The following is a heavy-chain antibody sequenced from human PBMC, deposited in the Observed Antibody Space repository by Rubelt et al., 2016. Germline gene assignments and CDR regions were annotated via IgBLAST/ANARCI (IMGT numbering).Heavy chain of an antibody. CDR1: GYTFTSYY. V-gene: IGHV1-46*01. CDR2: INPSGGST. D-gene: IGHD4-17*01. J-gene: IGHJ4*02. Sequence: QVQLVQSGAEVKKPGASVKVSCKASGYTFTSYYMHWVRQAPGQGLEWMGIINPSGGSTSYARRFRGRVTMTRDTSTSTVYMELSSRRSEDTAVYYCARAASTVTTLLDLGYWGQGTLVTVSS. CDR3: ARAASTVTTLLDLGY.